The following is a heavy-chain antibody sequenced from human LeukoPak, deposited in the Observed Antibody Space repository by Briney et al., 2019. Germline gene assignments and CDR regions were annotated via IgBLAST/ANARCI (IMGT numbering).Heavy chain of an antibody. CDR3: ARDRAVAGLFDP. CDR1: GFTFNIYW. Sequence: GGSLRLSCVASGFTFNIYWMSWVRQAPGKGLEWVANIKEDGSEKDYVDSVKGRSTISRDNVKNSLYLQMNSLRAEDTAVYYCARDRAVAGLFDPWGQGTLVTVSS. D-gene: IGHD6-19*01. V-gene: IGHV3-7*01. CDR2: IKEDGSEK. J-gene: IGHJ5*02.